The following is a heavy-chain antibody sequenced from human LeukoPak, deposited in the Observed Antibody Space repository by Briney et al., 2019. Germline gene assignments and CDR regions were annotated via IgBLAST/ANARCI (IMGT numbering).Heavy chain of an antibody. V-gene: IGHV4-34*01. CDR3: ARRGLRYCSSTSCYTGSYYYYYYDMDV. Sequence: SSETLSLTCAVYGGSFSGYYWSWIRQLPGKGLEWIGEINHSGSTNYNPSLKSRVTISVDTSKNQLSLKLSSVTAADTAVYYCARRGLRYCSSTSCYTGSYYYYYYDMDVWGQGTTVTVSS. J-gene: IGHJ6*02. CDR2: INHSGST. D-gene: IGHD2-2*02. CDR1: GGSFSGYY.